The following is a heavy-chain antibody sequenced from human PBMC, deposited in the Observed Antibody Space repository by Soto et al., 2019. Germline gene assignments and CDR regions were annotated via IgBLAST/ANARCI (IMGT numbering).Heavy chain of an antibody. Sequence: QLQLQESGPGLVKPSETLSLTCTVSGGSISSSSYYWGWIRQPPGKGLEWIGSIYYSGSTYYNPSLKSRVTISVDTSKNQFSLKLSSVTAADTAVYYCVGGVRDYYYGMDVWGQGTTVTVSS. CDR2: IYYSGST. V-gene: IGHV4-39*01. J-gene: IGHJ6*02. CDR1: GGSISSSSYY. CDR3: VGGVRDYYYGMDV. D-gene: IGHD3-10*01.